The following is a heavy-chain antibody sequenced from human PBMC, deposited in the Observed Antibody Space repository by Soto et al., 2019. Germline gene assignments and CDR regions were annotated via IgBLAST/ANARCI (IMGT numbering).Heavy chain of an antibody. J-gene: IGHJ3*02. CDR1: GGSISSGGYY. CDR3: ARDRKGVRYFDFSDGKEKRAHAFDI. CDR2: IYYSGST. Sequence: SETLSLTCTVSGGSISSGGYYWSWIRQHPGKGLEWIGYIYYSGSTYYNPSLKSRVTISVDTSKNHFSLKLSSVTAADTAVYYSARDRKGVRYFDFSDGKEKRAHAFDILGNWTMGTVSS. D-gene: IGHD3-9*01. V-gene: IGHV4-31*03.